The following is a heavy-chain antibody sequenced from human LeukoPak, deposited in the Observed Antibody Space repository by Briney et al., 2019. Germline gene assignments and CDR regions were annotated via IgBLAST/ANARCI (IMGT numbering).Heavy chain of an antibody. CDR3: ARPYGSGSYYQMMYYFDY. D-gene: IGHD3-10*01. J-gene: IGHJ4*02. Sequence: SETLSLTCAVYDGSFSGYYWTWIRQPPGKGLEWIGEIIDTGSTKYNPSLKSRVTISVDTSKNQFSLKLSSVTAADTAVYYCARPYGSGSYYQMMYYFDYWGQGTLVTVSS. CDR2: IIDTGST. V-gene: IGHV4-34*12. CDR1: DGSFSGYY.